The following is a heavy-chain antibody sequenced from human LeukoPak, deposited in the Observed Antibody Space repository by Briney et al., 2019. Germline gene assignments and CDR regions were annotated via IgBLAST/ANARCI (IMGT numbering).Heavy chain of an antibody. Sequence: AXVKVSCKASGYTFTGYYMHWVRQAPGQGLEGMGWINPNSGGTNYAQKLQGRVTMNRDTSISTAYMELSRLRSDDTAVYYCASGDSSDDAFDIWGQGTMVTVSS. CDR1: GYTFTGYY. J-gene: IGHJ3*02. CDR2: INPNSGGT. CDR3: ASGDSSDDAFDI. D-gene: IGHD3-22*01. V-gene: IGHV1-2*02.